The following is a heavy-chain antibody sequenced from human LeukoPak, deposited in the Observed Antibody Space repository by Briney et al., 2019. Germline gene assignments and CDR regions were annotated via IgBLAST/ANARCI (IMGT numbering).Heavy chain of an antibody. CDR3: ARQYNWNDGNWFDP. V-gene: IGHV1-69*13. D-gene: IGHD1-1*01. J-gene: IGHJ5*02. CDR2: IIPIFGTA. CDR1: GGTFTIYA. Sequence: SETVSFTASGGTFTIYAISWVRQAPGQGLEWMGGIIPIFGTANYAQKFQGRVTITADESTSTAYMELSSLRSEDTAVYYCARQYNWNDGNWFDPWGQGTLVTVSS.